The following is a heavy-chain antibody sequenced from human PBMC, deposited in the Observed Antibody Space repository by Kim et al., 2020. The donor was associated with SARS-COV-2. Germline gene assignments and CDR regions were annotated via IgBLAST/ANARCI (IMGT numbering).Heavy chain of an antibody. Sequence: GGSLRLSCAASGFTFSSYAMHWVRQAPGKGLEWVAVISYDGSNKYYADSVKGRFTISRDNSKNTLYLQMNSLRAEDTAVYYCARALAYCGGDCLDPWGQGTLVTVSS. D-gene: IGHD2-21*02. CDR1: GFTFSSYA. CDR2: ISYDGSNK. CDR3: ARALAYCGGDCLDP. J-gene: IGHJ5*02. V-gene: IGHV3-30-3*01.